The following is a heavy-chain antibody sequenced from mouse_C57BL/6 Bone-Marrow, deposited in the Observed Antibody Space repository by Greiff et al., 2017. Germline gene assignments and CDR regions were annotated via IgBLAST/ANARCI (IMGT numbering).Heavy chain of an antibody. CDR2: ISSGGSYT. V-gene: IGHV5-6*02. Sequence: EVKLVESGGDLVKPGGSLKLSCAASGFTFSSYGMSWVRQTPDKRLEWVATISSGGSYTYYPDSVKGRFTISRDNAKNTRYLQMSSLKSEDTAMYYCARRATTVVAPDYWGQGTTLTVSS. CDR3: ARRATTVVAPDY. J-gene: IGHJ2*01. D-gene: IGHD1-1*01. CDR1: GFTFSSYG.